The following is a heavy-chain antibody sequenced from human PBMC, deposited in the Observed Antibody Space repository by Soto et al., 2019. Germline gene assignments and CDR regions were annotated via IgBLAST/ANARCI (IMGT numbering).Heavy chain of an antibody. Sequence: ASVKVSCKASGYTFTSYAMHWVRQAPGQRLEWMGWISAYNGNTNYAQKLQGRVTMTTDTSTSTAYMELRSLRSDDTAVYYCARDSSSSWYEADYYGMDVWGQGTTVTVSS. D-gene: IGHD6-13*01. CDR2: ISAYNGNT. J-gene: IGHJ6*02. CDR1: GYTFTSYA. CDR3: ARDSSSSWYEADYYGMDV. V-gene: IGHV1-18*01.